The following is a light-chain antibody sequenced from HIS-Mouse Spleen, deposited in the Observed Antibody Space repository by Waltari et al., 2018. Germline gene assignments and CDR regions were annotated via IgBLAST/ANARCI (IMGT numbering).Light chain of an antibody. CDR3: QQYNSYSIT. V-gene: IGKV1-5*03. CDR1: QSISSW. Sequence: IQMTQSPSTLSASVGDRVTITCRASQSISSWLAWYQQKPGKAPKLLIYKASSLESGVPSRFSGSGSGTEFTLTISSLQPDDFATYYCQQYNSYSITCGQGTRLEIK. J-gene: IGKJ5*01. CDR2: KAS.